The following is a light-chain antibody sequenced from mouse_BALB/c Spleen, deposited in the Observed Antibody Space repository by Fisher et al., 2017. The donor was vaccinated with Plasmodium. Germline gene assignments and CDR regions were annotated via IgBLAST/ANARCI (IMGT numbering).Light chain of an antibody. CDR2: YAS. Sequence: DIVLTQSTDTLSVTPGDSVSLSCRASQSISNYLHWYQQKSHESPRLLITYASQSISGIPSRFSGSGSGTDFTLSINSVETEDFGMYFCQQSNSWPLTFGAGTKLELK. CDR1: QSISNY. CDR3: QQSNSWPLT. V-gene: IGKV5-43*01. J-gene: IGKJ5*01.